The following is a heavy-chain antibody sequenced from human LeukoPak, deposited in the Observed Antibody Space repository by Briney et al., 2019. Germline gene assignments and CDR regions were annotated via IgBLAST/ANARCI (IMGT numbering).Heavy chain of an antibody. CDR3: ARDQQQGDYYSFYYMDF. V-gene: IGHV1-18*01. J-gene: IGHJ6*03. D-gene: IGHD2-21*02. CDR1: GYSFSNHG. CDR2: ISPHKGNT. Sequence: ASVKVSCKGSGYSFSNHGITWVRQAPGQGLEWIGWISPHKGNTNYQQRLQGRLIMTTDASTSTAYMELRDLRSDDTAIYYCARDQQQGDYYSFYYMDFWGEGTTVIVSS.